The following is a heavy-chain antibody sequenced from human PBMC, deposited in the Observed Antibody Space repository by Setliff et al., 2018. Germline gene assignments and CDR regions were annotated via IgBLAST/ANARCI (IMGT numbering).Heavy chain of an antibody. V-gene: IGHV4-39*07. CDR2: LYYTGAT. J-gene: IGHJ5*02. CDR3: ARGYAARVGFGNWFDP. CDR1: GGSISTTNYF. D-gene: IGHD6-6*01. Sequence: SETLSLTCTVSGGSISTTNYFWGWLRQPPGGGLEWIGILYYTGATYYNPSLKSRVTISVDTPNNQFSLKLSSVTAADTAVFYCARGYAARVGFGNWFDPWGQGTLVTVSS.